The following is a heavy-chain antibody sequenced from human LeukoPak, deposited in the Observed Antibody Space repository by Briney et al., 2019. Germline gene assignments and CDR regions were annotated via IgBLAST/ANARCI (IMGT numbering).Heavy chain of an antibody. CDR3: ARGLWELLQYYFDY. J-gene: IGHJ4*02. V-gene: IGHV3-30-3*01. CDR1: GFTFSSYA. CDR2: ISYDGSNK. D-gene: IGHD1-26*01. Sequence: GGSLRLSCAASGFTFSSYAMHWVRQAPGKGLEWVAVISYDGSNKYYADSVKGRFTISRDNSKNTLYLQMNSLRAEDTAVHYCARGLWELLQYYFDYWGQGTLVAVSS.